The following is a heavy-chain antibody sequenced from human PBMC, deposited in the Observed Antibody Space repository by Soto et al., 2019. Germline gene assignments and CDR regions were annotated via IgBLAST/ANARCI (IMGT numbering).Heavy chain of an antibody. V-gene: IGHV1-18*01. CDR2: ISLYSDGT. Sequence: QVQLVQSGGEVKRPGASVKVSCKTSGYTLSNYGITWVRQAPGQPLEWLGWISLYSDGTNYAQKFQGRVSMTTDTSTTIAYMELRSLRSDDTAVYYCARVVPGAEAWFGPWGQGTLVTVSS. J-gene: IGHJ5*02. CDR3: ARVVPGAEAWFGP. CDR1: GYTLSNYG. D-gene: IGHD2-2*01.